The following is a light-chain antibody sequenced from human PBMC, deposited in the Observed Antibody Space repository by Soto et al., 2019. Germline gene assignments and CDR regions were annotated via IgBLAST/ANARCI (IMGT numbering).Light chain of an antibody. V-gene: IGKV1-5*03. CDR2: KTS. Sequence: DIQMTQSPSTLAASVGDRVTITCRASQRIDDWLAWYQQKPGKPPKLLIYKTSTLETGLPSRFSGSGSQTDYSLTLSSLQPEDFETYYCQQYKCYPPAFGPGTKLEIK. CDR3: QQYKCYPPA. CDR1: QRIDDW. J-gene: IGKJ2*01.